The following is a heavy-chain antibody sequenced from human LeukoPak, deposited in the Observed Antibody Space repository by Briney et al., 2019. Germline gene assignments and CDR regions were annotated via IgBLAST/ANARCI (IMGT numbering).Heavy chain of an antibody. V-gene: IGHV3-48*01. CDR2: ISGSSNTI. Sequence: GGSLRLSCVASGYSFTTYDMNWVRQSPGKGLEWVSHISGSSNTIHYADSVKGRFTISRDNAGRSLYLQMNSLRAEDTGVYYCARACGGASCYDTPDFDCWGQGTLVTVAS. CDR1: GYSFTTYD. D-gene: IGHD2-2*01. CDR3: ARACGGASCYDTPDFDC. J-gene: IGHJ4*02.